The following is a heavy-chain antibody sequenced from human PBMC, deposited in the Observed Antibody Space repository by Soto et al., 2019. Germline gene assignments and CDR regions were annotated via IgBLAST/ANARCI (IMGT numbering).Heavy chain of an antibody. Sequence: PSETLSLTCTVSGGSMNAYDWSWIRQPSGKGLEWIGYVSYSGTSKYNPSLESRITMSLDTSGNHFSLSLSSVTAADTAVYYCARARANWGLYGMDVWGQGTTVTVSS. CDR1: GGSMNAYD. D-gene: IGHD7-27*01. J-gene: IGHJ6*02. CDR3: ARARANWGLYGMDV. V-gene: IGHV4-59*12. CDR2: VSYSGTS.